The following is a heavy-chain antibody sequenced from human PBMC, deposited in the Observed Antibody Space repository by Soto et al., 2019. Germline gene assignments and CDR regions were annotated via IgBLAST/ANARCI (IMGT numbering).Heavy chain of an antibody. CDR2: INPSGGST. Sequence: ASVKVSCKSSGYTFSSYYMHWVRQAPGQGLEWMGIINPSGGSTTYAQKFQGRVTMTRDTSTSTVYMELSSLRSEDTGVYYCERDRVVVNANPDAFEIWGQGRMVT. D-gene: IGHD2-21*01. J-gene: IGHJ3*02. CDR3: ERDRVVVNANPDAFEI. V-gene: IGHV1-46*01. CDR1: GYTFSSYY.